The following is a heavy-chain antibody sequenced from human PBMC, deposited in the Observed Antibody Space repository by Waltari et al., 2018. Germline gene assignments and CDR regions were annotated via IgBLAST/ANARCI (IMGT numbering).Heavy chain of an antibody. Sequence: QVQLVQSGAAVKKPGASVKVSCKASGYTSTGYYVHRVRQAPGHGLEWLGGINPNSGDTYSAQNFQGRVTMTRDTSVSTAYMELSGLRFGDAALYYCAGVDTSLTTFDFWGQGTLVTVSS. V-gene: IGHV1-2*02. D-gene: IGHD5-18*01. CDR2: INPNSGDT. CDR1: GYTSTGYY. CDR3: AGVDTSLTTFDF. J-gene: IGHJ4*02.